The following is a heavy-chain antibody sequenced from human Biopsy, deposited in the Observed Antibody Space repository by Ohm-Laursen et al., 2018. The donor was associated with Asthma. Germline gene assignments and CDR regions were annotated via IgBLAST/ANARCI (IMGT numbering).Heavy chain of an antibody. Sequence: ASVQVSCKSLGGTFNTYVIGWVRQAPGQGLEWMGGINSVFGTTTYPQKFQDRVTITTDDSTSTVYMELSSLRSEDTAVYYCARKAGSCISRTCYSLDFWGQGTLVTVSS. CDR2: INSVFGTT. D-gene: IGHD2-2*01. CDR1: GGTFNTYV. V-gene: IGHV1-69*05. J-gene: IGHJ4*02. CDR3: ARKAGSCISRTCYSLDF.